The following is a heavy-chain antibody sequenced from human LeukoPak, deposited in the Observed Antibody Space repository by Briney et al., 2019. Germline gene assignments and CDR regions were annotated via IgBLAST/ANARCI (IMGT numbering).Heavy chain of an antibody. D-gene: IGHD4-11*01. Sequence: SVKVSCKASGGTFSSYAISWVRQAPGQGLEWMGGIIPIFGTANYAQKFQGRVTITADESTSTAYMELSSLRAEDTAVYYCAKGRSNPWYLDYWGQGTLVTVSS. V-gene: IGHV1-69*13. CDR3: AKGRSNPWYLDY. J-gene: IGHJ4*02. CDR2: IIPIFGTA. CDR1: GGTFSSYA.